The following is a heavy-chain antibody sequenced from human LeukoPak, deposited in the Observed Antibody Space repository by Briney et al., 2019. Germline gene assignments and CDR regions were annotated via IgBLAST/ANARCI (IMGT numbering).Heavy chain of an antibody. Sequence: PSETLSLTCTVSDGSISTYYWSWIRQPAGKGLEWIGRLYTSGSTNYNPSLKSRVTMSVDTSKNQFSLKLSSVTAADTAVYYCACSSSGWFWNYWGQGTLVTVSS. V-gene: IGHV4-4*07. J-gene: IGHJ4*02. CDR3: ACSSSGWFWNY. CDR2: LYTSGST. CDR1: DGSISTYY. D-gene: IGHD6-19*01.